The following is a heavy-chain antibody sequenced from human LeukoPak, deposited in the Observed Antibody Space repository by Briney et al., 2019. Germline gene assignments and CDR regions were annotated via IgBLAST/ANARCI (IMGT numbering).Heavy chain of an antibody. V-gene: IGHV1-8*01. Sequence: GASVKVSCKASGYTFTSYDINWVRQATGQGLEWMGWMNPNSGNTGYAQKFQGRVTMTRNTSISTAYMELSSLRSEDTAVYYCARSTRVYYSDSSGYVDYWGKGPLVTFS. CDR1: GYTFTSYD. CDR3: ARSTRVYYSDSSGYVDY. J-gene: IGHJ4*02. D-gene: IGHD3-22*01. CDR2: MNPNSGNT.